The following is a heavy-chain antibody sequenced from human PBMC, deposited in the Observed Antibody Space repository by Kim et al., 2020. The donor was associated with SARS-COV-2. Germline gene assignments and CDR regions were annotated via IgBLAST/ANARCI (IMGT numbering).Heavy chain of an antibody. J-gene: IGHJ6*01. CDR2: IYSSGST. CDR3: ARRSSSPVFFARVYYYGM. Sequence: GGSLRLSCAASGFTVGDYDMSWVRQAPGKGLEWVSGIYSSGSTNYYADAMERCIIITRNYKNNLHLQKNNLLRADDTVYYCARRSSSPVFFARVYYYGM. V-gene: IGHV3-66*01. CDR1: GFTVGDYD. D-gene: IGHD3-3*01.